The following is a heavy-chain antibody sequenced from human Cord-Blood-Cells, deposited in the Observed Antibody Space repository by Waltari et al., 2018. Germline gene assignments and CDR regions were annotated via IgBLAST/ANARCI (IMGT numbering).Heavy chain of an antibody. Sequence: QVQLQESGPGLVKPSETLSLTCTVPGGPISSYYWRWIRQPPGKGLEWIGYIYYSGSTNYNPSLKSRVTISVDTSKNQFSLKLSSVTAVDTAVYYCARGYSSSWYWFDPWGQGTLVTVSS. J-gene: IGHJ5*02. V-gene: IGHV4-59*01. CDR2: IYYSGST. CDR1: GGPISSYY. D-gene: IGHD6-13*01. CDR3: ARGYSSSWYWFDP.